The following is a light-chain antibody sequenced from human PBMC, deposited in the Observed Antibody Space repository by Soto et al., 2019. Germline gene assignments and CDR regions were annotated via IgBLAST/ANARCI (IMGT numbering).Light chain of an antibody. CDR1: NSDVGGYNY. Sequence: SALTQPRSVSGSPGQSVTISCTGTNSDVGGYNYVSWYQQYPGKAPKLMISGVSERPSGVPDRFSGSKSGNTASLTISGLQAEDEADYYCCSYVDTDTWVFGGGTK. CDR3: CSYVDTDTWV. J-gene: IGLJ3*02. V-gene: IGLV2-11*01. CDR2: GVS.